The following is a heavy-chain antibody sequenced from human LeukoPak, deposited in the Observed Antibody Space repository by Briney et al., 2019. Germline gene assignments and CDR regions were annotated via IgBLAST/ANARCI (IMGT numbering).Heavy chain of an antibody. CDR2: IYTSGST. CDR3: ARGLWFGDENPPYFDY. CDR1: GGSISSGSYY. D-gene: IGHD3-10*01. V-gene: IGHV4-61*02. Sequence: SETLSLTCTVSGGSISSGSYYWSWIRQPAGKGLEWIGRIYTSGSTYYNPSLKSRVTISVDTSKNQFSLKLSSVTAADTAVYYCARGLWFGDENPPYFDYWGQGILVTVSS. J-gene: IGHJ4*02.